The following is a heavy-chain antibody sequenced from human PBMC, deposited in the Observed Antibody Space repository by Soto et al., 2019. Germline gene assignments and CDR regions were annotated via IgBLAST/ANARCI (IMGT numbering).Heavy chain of an antibody. J-gene: IGHJ4*02. Sequence: ASVKVSCKASGYTFTIYAMHWVRQAPGQRLEWMGWINAGNGNTKYSQKFQGRVTITRDTSASTAYMELSSLRSEDTAVYYCARAPASIVATISNYWGQGTLVTVSS. CDR2: INAGNGNT. D-gene: IGHD5-12*01. CDR1: GYTFTIYA. CDR3: ARAPASIVATISNY. V-gene: IGHV1-3*01.